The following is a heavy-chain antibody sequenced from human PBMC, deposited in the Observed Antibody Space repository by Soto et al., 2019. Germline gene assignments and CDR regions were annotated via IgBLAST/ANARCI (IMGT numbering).Heavy chain of an antibody. V-gene: IGHV3-30*18. CDR3: AKGGDRSEGRLGP. J-gene: IGHJ5*02. CDR1: GFTFSNYG. D-gene: IGHD2-21*02. CDR2: VIYDGSTK. Sequence: GGSLRLSCAASGFTFSNYGMHWVRQAPGNGLEWVAAVIYDGSTKYYADSVKGRFTISRDNSMNTVYLQMNSLRAEDTALYYCAKGGDRSEGRLGPCGQGTLVTVSS.